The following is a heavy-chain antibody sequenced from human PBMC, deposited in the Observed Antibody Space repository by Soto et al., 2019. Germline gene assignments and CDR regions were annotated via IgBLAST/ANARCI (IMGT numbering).Heavy chain of an antibody. J-gene: IGHJ4*02. V-gene: IGHV3-21*01. CDR1: GITFSTYA. Sequence: GGSLRLSCAASGITFSTYAMSWVRQAPGKGLEWVSAISSTTNYIYYADSMKGRFTVSRDNAKNSVYLEMNSLSAEGTAVYYCARESEDLTSNFDYWGQGTLVTVSS. CDR2: ISSTTNYI. CDR3: ARESEDLTSNFDY.